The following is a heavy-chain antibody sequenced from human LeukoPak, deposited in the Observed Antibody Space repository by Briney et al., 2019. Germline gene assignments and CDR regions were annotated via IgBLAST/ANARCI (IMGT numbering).Heavy chain of an antibody. V-gene: IGHV4-4*07. CDR1: GGSISSHY. D-gene: IGHD3-22*01. CDR2: IYTSGST. J-gene: IGHJ3*02. Sequence: SETLSLTCTVSGGSISSHYWSWIRQPAGKGLEWIGRIYTSGSTNYNPSLKSRVTMSVDTSKNQFSLKLSSVTAADTAVYYCARERGPIYDSSGYTPLWAFDIWGQGTMVTVSS. CDR3: ARERGPIYDSSGYTPLWAFDI.